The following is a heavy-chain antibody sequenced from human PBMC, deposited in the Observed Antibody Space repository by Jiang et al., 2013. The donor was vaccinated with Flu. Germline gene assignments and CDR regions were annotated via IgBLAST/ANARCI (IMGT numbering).Heavy chain of an antibody. CDR3: ATADTRLAIAAGTRVWFDP. D-gene: IGHD6-13*01. J-gene: IGHJ5*02. V-gene: IGHV1-24*01. Sequence: ETIYAQKFQGRVTMTEDTSTDTAYMELSSLRSEDTAVYYCATADTRLAIAAGTRVWFDPWGQGTLVTVSS. CDR2: ET.